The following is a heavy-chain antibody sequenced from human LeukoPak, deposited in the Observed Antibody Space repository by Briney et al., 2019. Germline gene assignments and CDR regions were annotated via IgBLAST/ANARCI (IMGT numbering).Heavy chain of an antibody. Sequence: ASVKVSCKASGYTFTGYYIHWVRQAPGQGLEWMGWINPNSGGTNYAQKFQGRVTMTRDTSISTAYMELSRLRPDDTAVYYCATDSCYDCGGGYYYYYLDVWGKGTTVTVSS. CDR3: ATDSCYDCGGGYYYYYLDV. D-gene: IGHD5-12*01. V-gene: IGHV1-2*02. CDR1: GYTFTGYY. J-gene: IGHJ6*03. CDR2: INPNSGGT.